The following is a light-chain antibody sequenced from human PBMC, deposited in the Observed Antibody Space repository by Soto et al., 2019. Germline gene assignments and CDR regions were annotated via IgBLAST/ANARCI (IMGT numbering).Light chain of an antibody. CDR3: QQRSDSIT. CDR1: HSVTTH. J-gene: IGKJ5*01. Sequence: EIVLTQSPATLSLSPGERATLSCWASHSVTTHLAWFQQTPGPTPRLLIYAASTRAPGIPARLSGRGSGADFPLTISSLEPEDFAVYYCQQRSDSITFGQGTRL. V-gene: IGKV3-11*01. CDR2: AAS.